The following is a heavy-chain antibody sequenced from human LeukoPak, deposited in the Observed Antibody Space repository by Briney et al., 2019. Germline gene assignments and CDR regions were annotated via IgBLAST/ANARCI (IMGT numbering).Heavy chain of an antibody. CDR3: ARRVQYCSGGSCSSLYNWFDP. J-gene: IGHJ5*02. D-gene: IGHD2-15*01. Sequence: KTSETLSLTCTVSSGSISTSNYYWGWVRQPPGKALEWIGNIFYTGSTYYNPSLKSRVTISVDTSKNQFSLKLSSVTAADTAVYYCARRVQYCSGGSCSSLYNWFDPWGQGTLVTVSS. V-gene: IGHV4-39*07. CDR1: SGSISTSNYY. CDR2: IFYTGST.